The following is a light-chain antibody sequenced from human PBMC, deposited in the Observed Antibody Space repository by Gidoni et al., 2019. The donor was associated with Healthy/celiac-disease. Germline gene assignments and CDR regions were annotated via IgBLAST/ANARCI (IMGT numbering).Light chain of an antibody. CDR2: QDS. CDR1: KLGDKY. V-gene: IGLV3-1*01. Sequence: SYELPQPPSVSVPPGQTASITCSGDKLGDKYACWYQQKPGQSPVLVIYQDSKRPSGIPERFSGSNSGNTATLTISGTQAMDEADYYCQAWDSSTGVVFGGGTKLTVL. J-gene: IGLJ2*01. CDR3: QAWDSSTGVV.